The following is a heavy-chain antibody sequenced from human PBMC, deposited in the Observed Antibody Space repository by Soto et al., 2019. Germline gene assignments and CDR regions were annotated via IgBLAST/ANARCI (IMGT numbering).Heavy chain of an antibody. V-gene: IGHV4-59*01. CDR3: ARDALALFDS. J-gene: IGHJ4*02. D-gene: IGHD5-12*01. CDR2: ISSSGST. Sequence: WIWIRQPPGKGLEWVGYISSSGSTLYNPSLKSRVIISVDTSMNQFSLKLNSATAADTAVYYCARDALALFDSWGQGTLVTVSS.